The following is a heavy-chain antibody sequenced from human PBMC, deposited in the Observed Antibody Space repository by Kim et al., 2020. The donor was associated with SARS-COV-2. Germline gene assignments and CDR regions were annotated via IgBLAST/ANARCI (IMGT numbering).Heavy chain of an antibody. D-gene: IGHD6-6*01. V-gene: IGHV3-53*01. Sequence: TYYPEPGTVRFIISRDNSKNTMYLEMNSLRAEDTAVYFCAREARTRGFDPWGQGTLVTVSS. CDR2: T. CDR3: AREARTRGFDP. J-gene: IGHJ5*02.